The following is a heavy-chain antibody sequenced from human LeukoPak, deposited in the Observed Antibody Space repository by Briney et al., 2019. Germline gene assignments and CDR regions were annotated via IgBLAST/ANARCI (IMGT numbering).Heavy chain of an antibody. CDR3: TIPGIAVAAWVLPDDY. CDR2: ISSSSSYI. Sequence: GGSLRLSCAASGFTFSSYSMNWVRQAPGKGLEWVSSISSSSSYIYYADSVKGRFTISRDNAKNSLYLQMNSLRAEDTAVYYCTIPGIAVAAWVLPDDYWGQGTLVTVSS. J-gene: IGHJ4*02. D-gene: IGHD6-13*01. CDR1: GFTFSSYS. V-gene: IGHV3-21*01.